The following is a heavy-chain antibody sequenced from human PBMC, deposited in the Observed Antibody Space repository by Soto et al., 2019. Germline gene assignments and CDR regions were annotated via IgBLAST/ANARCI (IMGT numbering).Heavy chain of an antibody. J-gene: IGHJ5*02. CDR3: AKDRPRVTQQFNGVS. V-gene: IGHV1-18*01. D-gene: IGHD2-8*01. Sequence: QLQLVQSGAEVKKPGASVRVSCKASGYTFSDHGFSWVRQGPGQGLEWLGWISAYSGATDYAQKFQGRVTLTTATSTSTAYMELRSLRSDDTAVYYCAKDRPRVTQQFNGVSWGQGTLVTVSS. CDR2: ISAYSGAT. CDR1: GYTFSDHG.